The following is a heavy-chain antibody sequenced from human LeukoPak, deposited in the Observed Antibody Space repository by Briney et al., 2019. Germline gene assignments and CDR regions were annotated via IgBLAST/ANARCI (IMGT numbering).Heavy chain of an antibody. CDR1: GFTFSNYA. J-gene: IGHJ5*02. CDR3: AKRAGTTYNWFDP. D-gene: IGHD1-7*01. CDR2: ISGSGGST. V-gene: IGHV3-23*01. Sequence: GGSLRLSCAASGFTFSNYAMSWVRQPPEKGLEWVSAISGSGGSTYYADSVKGRFTISRDNSKNTLYLQMNSLRVEDTAVYCCAKRAGTTYNWFDPWGQGTLVTVSS.